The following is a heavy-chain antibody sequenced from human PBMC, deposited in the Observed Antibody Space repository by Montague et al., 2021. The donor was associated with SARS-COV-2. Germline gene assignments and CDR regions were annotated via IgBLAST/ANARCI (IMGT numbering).Heavy chain of an antibody. CDR3: ARHDSWSDYLMSTLYGMDV. V-gene: IGHV3-48*04. CDR1: GFTFSTRS. D-gene: IGHD3-3*01. Sequence: SLRLSCAATGFTFSTRSMNWVRQAPGKGLEWISYISGSSGTVYYADSVKGRFTVSRDNARDSLSLQMNSLGADDTAVYYCARHDSWSDYLMSTLYGMDVWGKGTTVIVSS. J-gene: IGHJ6*04. CDR2: ISGSSGTV.